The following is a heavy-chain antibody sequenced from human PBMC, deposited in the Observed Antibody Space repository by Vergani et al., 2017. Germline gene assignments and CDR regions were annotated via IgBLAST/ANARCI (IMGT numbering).Heavy chain of an antibody. J-gene: IGHJ6*02. V-gene: IGHV1-2*06. CDR3: ARDHGGDYGYGYGMDV. D-gene: IGHD4-17*01. Sequence: QVQLVQSGAEVKKPGASVKVSCKASGYTFTGYYMHWVRQAPGQGLEWMGRINPNSGGTNYAQKFQGRVTMTRDTSISTAYMELSRLRSDDTAVYYWARDHGGDYGYGYGMDVWGQGTTVTVSS. CDR1: GYTFTGYY. CDR2: INPNSGGT.